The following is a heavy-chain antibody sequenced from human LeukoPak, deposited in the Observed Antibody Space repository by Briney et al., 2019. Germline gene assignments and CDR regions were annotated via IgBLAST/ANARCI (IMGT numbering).Heavy chain of an antibody. CDR3: ARVRIGSGWFYFDY. J-gene: IGHJ4*02. D-gene: IGHD6-19*01. CDR2: IKQDGSEK. Sequence: GGSLRLSCAASGFTFSGYWMTWVRQAPGKGLEWVANIKQDGSEKYYVDSMKGRFTISRDNTKTSLYLQMSSLRVKDTAVYYCARVRIGSGWFYFDYWAQGTLVTVSS. CDR1: GFTFSGYW. V-gene: IGHV3-7*01.